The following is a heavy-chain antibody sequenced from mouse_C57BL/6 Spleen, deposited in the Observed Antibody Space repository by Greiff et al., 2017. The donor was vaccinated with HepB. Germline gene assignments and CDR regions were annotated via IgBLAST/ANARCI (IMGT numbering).Heavy chain of an antibody. J-gene: IGHJ4*01. CDR1: GYSITSGYY. CDR2: ISYDGSN. V-gene: IGHV3-6*01. Sequence: EVQLVESGPGLVKPSQSLSLTCSVTGYSITSGYYWNWIRQFPGNKLEWMGYISYDGSNNYNPSLKNRISITRDTSKNQFFLKLNSVTTEDTATYYCARDHGDAMDYWGQGTSVTVSS. CDR3: ARDHGDAMDY.